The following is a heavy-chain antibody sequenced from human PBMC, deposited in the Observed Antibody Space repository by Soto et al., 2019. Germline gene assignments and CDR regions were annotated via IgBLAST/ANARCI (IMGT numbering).Heavy chain of an antibody. CDR3: ARSLIVVVPAASPYDYWGMDV. CDR1: GYRFTSYW. D-gene: IGHD2-2*01. V-gene: IGHV5-51*01. J-gene: IGHJ6*02. Sequence: PGESLKISCKGSGYRFTSYWIGWVRPLPGKGLEWMGIIYPGDSDTRYSPSFQGQVTISADKSISTAYLQWSSLKASDTAMYYCARSLIVVVPAASPYDYWGMDVWGQGTTVTVSS. CDR2: IYPGDSDT.